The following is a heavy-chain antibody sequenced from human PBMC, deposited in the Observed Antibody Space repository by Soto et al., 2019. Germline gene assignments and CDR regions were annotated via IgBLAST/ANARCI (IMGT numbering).Heavy chain of an antibody. V-gene: IGHV1-3*01. CDR3: ARGIATGQLDP. CDR1: GYTFSRYT. Sequence: ASVKVSCKASGYTFSRYTMNWVRQAPGQRLEWMGWINPDNGNTKSSQKFQDRVIITRDTSASTAYMDLSSLRSEDTAVYYCARGIATGQLDPWGQGTLVTVSS. J-gene: IGHJ5*02. CDR2: INPDNGNT. D-gene: IGHD2-15*01.